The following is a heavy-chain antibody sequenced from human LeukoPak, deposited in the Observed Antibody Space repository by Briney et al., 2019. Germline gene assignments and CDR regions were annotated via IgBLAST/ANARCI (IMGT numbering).Heavy chain of an antibody. J-gene: IGHJ3*02. CDR1: GYTFTSYG. Sequence: GASVKVSCKASGYTFTSYGISWVRQAPGQGLEWMGWISAYNGNTNYAQKLQGRVTMTTDTSTSTAYMELRSLGSDDTAVYYCARDTPGATRDAVDIWGQGTMVTVSS. CDR2: ISAYNGNT. CDR3: ARDTPGATRDAVDI. D-gene: IGHD1-26*01. V-gene: IGHV1-18*01.